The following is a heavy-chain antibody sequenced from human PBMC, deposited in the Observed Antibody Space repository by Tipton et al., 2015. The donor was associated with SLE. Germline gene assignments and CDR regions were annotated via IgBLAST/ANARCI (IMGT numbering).Heavy chain of an antibody. CDR2: IHHSGGT. CDR3: ATSGGRTTKYFDY. J-gene: IGHJ4*02. D-gene: IGHD2-15*01. Sequence: TLSLTCAVYGGSFSGYYWSWIRQPPGKGLEWIGDIHHSGGTKYSPSLKSRVTISGDTSKNQFSLKLSSVIAADTAVYYCATSGGRTTKYFDYWGQGTLVTVSS. V-gene: IGHV4-34*01. CDR1: GGSFSGYY.